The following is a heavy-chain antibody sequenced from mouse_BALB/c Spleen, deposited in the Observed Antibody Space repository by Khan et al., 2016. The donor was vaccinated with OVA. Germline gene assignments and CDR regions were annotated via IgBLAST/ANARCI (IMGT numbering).Heavy chain of an antibody. Sequence: QVQLKQSGPGLVAPSQSLSITCTVSGFSLTGYGVNWVRQPPGKGLGWLGMIWGDGSTDYNSGIKSRLSITKDNSKSQVFLKMNSLQTDDTARYYCARAYYANYREAMDYWGQGNSVTVSS. D-gene: IGHD2-10*01. V-gene: IGHV2-6-7*01. CDR3: ARAYYANYREAMDY. CDR2: IWGDGST. CDR1: GFSLTGYG. J-gene: IGHJ4*01.